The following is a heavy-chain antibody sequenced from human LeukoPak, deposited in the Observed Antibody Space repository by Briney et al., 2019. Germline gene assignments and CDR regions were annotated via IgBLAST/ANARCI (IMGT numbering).Heavy chain of an antibody. J-gene: IGHJ3*02. V-gene: IGHV1-2*02. CDR1: GYTFTSYA. D-gene: IGHD6-19*01. Sequence: GASVKVSCKASGYTFTSYAMNWVRQAPGQGLEWMGWINPNSGGTNYAQKFQGRVTMTRDTSISTAYMELSRLRSDDTAVYYCARGSSGWWGAFDIWGQGTMVTVSS. CDR3: ARGSSGWWGAFDI. CDR2: INPNSGGT.